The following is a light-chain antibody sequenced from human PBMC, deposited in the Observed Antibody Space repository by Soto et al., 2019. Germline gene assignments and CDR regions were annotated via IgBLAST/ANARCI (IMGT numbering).Light chain of an antibody. CDR1: QSVLYSSNNKNY. J-gene: IGKJ2*01. Sequence: DIVMTQSPDSLAVSLGERATINCKSSQSVLYSSNNKNYLAWYQQKPGQPPKLLIYWASTRESGVPDRFSGSGFGTDFILTISSLQAEDVAVYYCQQYYSTPHTFGQGTKLEIK. V-gene: IGKV4-1*01. CDR3: QQYYSTPHT. CDR2: WAS.